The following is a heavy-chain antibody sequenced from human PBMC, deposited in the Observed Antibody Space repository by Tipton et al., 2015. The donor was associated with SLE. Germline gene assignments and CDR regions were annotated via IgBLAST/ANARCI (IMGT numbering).Heavy chain of an antibody. V-gene: IGHV5-51*03. D-gene: IGHD3-10*01. CDR2: IYPGDSDT. J-gene: IGHJ4*02. CDR1: GYSFTSYW. Sequence: VQLVQSGAEVKKPGESLKISCKGSGYSFTSYWIGWVRQMPGKGLEWMGIIYPGDSDTRYSPSFQGQVTISADKSISTAYLQWSSLKASDTAMYYCARRPGNYYGSGSYYNPPDYWGQGTLVTVSS. CDR3: ARRPGNYYGSGSYYNPPDY.